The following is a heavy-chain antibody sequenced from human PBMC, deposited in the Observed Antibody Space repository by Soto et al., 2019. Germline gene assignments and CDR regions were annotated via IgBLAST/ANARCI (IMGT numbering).Heavy chain of an antibody. CDR2: INAGNGNT. J-gene: IGHJ4*02. CDR1: GYTFSSYA. Sequence: QVQLVQSGAEVKKPGASVKVSCKASGYTFSSYALHWVRQAPGQRLEWMGWINAGNGNTKYSQKFQGRVTFTRDTSAITAYMELSSLRSDDTAVYYCASPSYGSGSYYWGQGTLVTVSS. V-gene: IGHV1-3*01. CDR3: ASPSYGSGSYY. D-gene: IGHD3-10*01.